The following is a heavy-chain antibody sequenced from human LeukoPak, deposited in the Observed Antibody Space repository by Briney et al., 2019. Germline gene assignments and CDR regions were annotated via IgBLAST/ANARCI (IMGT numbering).Heavy chain of an antibody. V-gene: IGHV3-43*02. CDR2: ISGDGGST. CDR1: GFTFDDYA. J-gene: IGHJ4*02. CDR3: AKDNNWNDWGHFDY. D-gene: IGHD1-20*01. Sequence: GGSMRLSCAASGFTFDDYAMHWVRQAPGKGLEWVSLISGDGGSTYYADSVKGRFTISRDNSKNSLYLQMNSLRTEDTALYYCAKDNNWNDWGHFDYWGQGTLVTVSS.